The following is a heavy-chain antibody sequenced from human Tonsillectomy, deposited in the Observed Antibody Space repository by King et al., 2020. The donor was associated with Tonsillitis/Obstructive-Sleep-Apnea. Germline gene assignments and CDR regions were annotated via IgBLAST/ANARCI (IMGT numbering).Heavy chain of an antibody. J-gene: IGHJ4*02. CDR1: GGSISSYY. CDR3: ASTVLLWFGEFGY. Sequence: QLQESGPGLVKPSETLSLTCTVSGGSISSYYWSWIRQPPGKGLEWIGYIYYSGSTNYNPSLKSRVTISVDTSKNQFSLKLSSVTAADTAVYYCASTVLLWFGEFGYWGQGTLVTVSS. V-gene: IGHV4-59*08. D-gene: IGHD3-10*01. CDR2: IYYSGST.